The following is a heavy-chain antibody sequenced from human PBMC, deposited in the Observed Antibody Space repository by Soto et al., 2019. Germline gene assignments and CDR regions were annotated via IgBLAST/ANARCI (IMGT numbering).Heavy chain of an antibody. V-gene: IGHV1-18*01. D-gene: IGHD3-16*01. Sequence: QVNLVQSGAEVKNPGASVKVSCKASGYTFTNYPLAWVRRAPGHGLEWMGWISAHSGDTHYAQKFQQRATIPTDTSTNTAHLELGILTCAPPSVYYGAREISFLLGAPASWGKGPLVTVSS. J-gene: IGHJ5*02. CDR2: ISAHSGDT. CDR1: GYTFTNYP. CDR3: AREISFLLGAPAS.